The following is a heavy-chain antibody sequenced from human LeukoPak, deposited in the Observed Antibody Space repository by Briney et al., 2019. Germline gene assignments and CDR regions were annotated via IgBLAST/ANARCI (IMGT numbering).Heavy chain of an antibody. J-gene: IGHJ4*02. CDR1: GFTFSNYA. CDR3: ARRSGIAVAGAFDY. CDR2: ISGSGDST. V-gene: IGHV3-23*01. Sequence: GGSLRLSCAASGFTFSNYAMRWVRQAPGKGLEWVSGISGSGDSTHYADSVKGRFTISRDNSKNTLYLQMNSPRAEDTAVYYCARRSGIAVAGAFDYWGQGTLVTVSS. D-gene: IGHD6-19*01.